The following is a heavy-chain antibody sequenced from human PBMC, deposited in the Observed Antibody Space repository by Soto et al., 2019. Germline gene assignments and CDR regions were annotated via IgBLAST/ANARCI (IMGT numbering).Heavy chain of an antibody. D-gene: IGHD2-15*01. Sequence: ASVKVSCQASGYTFTGYYMHWVRQAPGQGLEWMGWINPNSGGTNYAQKFQGWVTMTRDTSISTAYMELSRLRYEDTAVYYCARGDREDIAVVIGVRPGEYGVDVWGQGTTVTVSS. CDR2: INPNSGGT. J-gene: IGHJ6*02. V-gene: IGHV1-2*04. CDR1: GYTFTGYY. CDR3: ARGDREDIAVVIGVRPGEYGVDV.